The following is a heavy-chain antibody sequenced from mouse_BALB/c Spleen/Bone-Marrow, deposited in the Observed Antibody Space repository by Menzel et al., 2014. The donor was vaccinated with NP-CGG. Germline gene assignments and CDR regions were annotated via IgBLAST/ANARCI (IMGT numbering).Heavy chain of an antibody. CDR1: GYTFTSYT. CDR3: ARSRDFTTGFAY. D-gene: IGHD1-1*01. J-gene: IGHJ3*01. CDR2: INPSSGYT. Sequence: QVQLQQSGAELARPGASVKMSCKASGYTFTSYTMHWVKQRPGQGLEWTGYINPSSGYTNYNQKFKDKATLTADKSSSTAYMQLSSLTSEDSAVYYCARSRDFTTGFAYWGQGTLVTVSA. V-gene: IGHV1-4*01.